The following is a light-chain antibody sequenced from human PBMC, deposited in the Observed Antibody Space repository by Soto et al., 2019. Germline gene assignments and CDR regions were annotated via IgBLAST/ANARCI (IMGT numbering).Light chain of an antibody. CDR2: GNS. Sequence: QSVLTQPPSVSGAPGQRVTISCTGSSSNIGAGYDVHWYQQLPGTAPKLLIYGNSNRPSGVPDRFSGSKSGTSASLAITGLQAEDEADYYCQSYDSSLILHVVFGGGTKLTVL. CDR3: QSYDSSLILHVV. V-gene: IGLV1-40*01. J-gene: IGLJ2*01. CDR1: SSNIGAGYD.